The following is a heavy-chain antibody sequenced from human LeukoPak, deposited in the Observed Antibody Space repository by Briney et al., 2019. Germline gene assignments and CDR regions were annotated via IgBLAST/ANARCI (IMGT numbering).Heavy chain of an antibody. V-gene: IGHV3-30*04. Sequence: GGSLRLSCAASGFTFSSYAMNWVRQAPGKGLEWVAAISYDGSNKKYADSVKGRFTISRDNSQNTLYLQMNSLRAEDTAVYYCAREVSRDGYMEGFDYWGQGTLVTVSS. CDR3: AREVSRDGYMEGFDY. D-gene: IGHD5-24*01. J-gene: IGHJ4*02. CDR1: GFTFSSYA. CDR2: ISYDGSNK.